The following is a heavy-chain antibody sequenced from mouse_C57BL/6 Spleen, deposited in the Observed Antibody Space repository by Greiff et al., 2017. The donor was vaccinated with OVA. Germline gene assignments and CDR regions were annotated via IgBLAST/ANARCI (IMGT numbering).Heavy chain of an antibody. V-gene: IGHV1-81*01. CDR3: ARREGLPWYFDV. D-gene: IGHD2-2*01. CDR1: GYTFTSYG. J-gene: IGHJ1*03. Sequence: QVQLQQSGAELARPGASVKLSCKASGYTFTSYGISWVKQSTGQGLEWIGEIYPRSGNNSYNEKFKGKATMTADTSSRTAYMELRSLTSEDSAVYFCARREGLPWYFDVWGTGTTVTVSS. CDR2: IYPRSGNN.